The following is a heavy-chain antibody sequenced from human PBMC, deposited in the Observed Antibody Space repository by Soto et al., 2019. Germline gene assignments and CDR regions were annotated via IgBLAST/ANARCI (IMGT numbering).Heavy chain of an antibody. CDR3: ASEEAECESLYG. J-gene: IGHJ4*02. Sequence: QVQLRESGPGLVKPSQTLSLTCTVSGGAIDNGGFYWSWIRQQPGKGLEWIGHICCSGSGHYNPSLISGVTIAMGASKSDFSLMVRAVKGGEAAVYHCASEEAECESLYGWGQGTLVTLS. CDR2: ICCSGSG. V-gene: IGHV4-31*03. CDR1: GGAIDNGGFY. D-gene: IGHD2-8*01.